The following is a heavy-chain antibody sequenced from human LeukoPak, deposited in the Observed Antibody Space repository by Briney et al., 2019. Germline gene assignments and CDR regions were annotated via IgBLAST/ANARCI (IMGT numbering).Heavy chain of an antibody. CDR3: ARVHYDILTGQRDAFDI. Sequence: ASVKVSCKASGYTFTSYGISWVRQAPGQGLEWMGWINADNGNTNYAQKLQGRVTMTTDTSTSTAYMEVRSLRSDDMAVYYCARVHYDILTGQRDAFDIWGQGTMVTVSS. V-gene: IGHV1-18*03. CDR1: GYTFTSYG. D-gene: IGHD3-9*01. J-gene: IGHJ3*02. CDR2: INADNGNT.